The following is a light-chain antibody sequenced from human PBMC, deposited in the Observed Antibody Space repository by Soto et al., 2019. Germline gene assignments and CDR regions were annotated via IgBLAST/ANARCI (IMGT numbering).Light chain of an antibody. CDR3: QQNNSPYT. Sequence: DIQMTQSPSTLSASVGDRVTITCRASQSISSWLAWYQQKPGKAPKLLIYKASSLESGVPTRFSGSGSGTEFPLTISSLQPDYFATYYCQQNNSPYTFGQGTKLEIK. CDR2: KAS. V-gene: IGKV1-5*03. CDR1: QSISSW. J-gene: IGKJ2*01.